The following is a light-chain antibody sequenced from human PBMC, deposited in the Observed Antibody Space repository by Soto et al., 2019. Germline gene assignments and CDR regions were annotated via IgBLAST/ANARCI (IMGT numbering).Light chain of an antibody. Sequence: DIQLTQSPSFLSASVGDRVTVTCRSSQDIGSYLAWYQQKPGKAPKVLIYGASTLQSGVPPRFGGSGSGTAFTLTISSLQPEDVANSFCQQVHDYPITFGGGTKVEIK. CDR1: QDIGSY. V-gene: IGKV1-9*01. CDR3: QQVHDYPIT. J-gene: IGKJ4*01. CDR2: GAS.